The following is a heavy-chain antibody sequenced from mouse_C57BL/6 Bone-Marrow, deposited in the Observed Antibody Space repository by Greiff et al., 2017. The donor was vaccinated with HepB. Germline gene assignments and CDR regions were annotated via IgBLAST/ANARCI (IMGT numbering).Heavy chain of an antibody. CDR1: GYAFSSSW. V-gene: IGHV1-82*01. CDR2: IYPGDGDT. J-gene: IGHJ3*01. D-gene: IGHD2-5*01. CDR3: ARIPYYSNSWFAY. Sequence: QVQLQQSGPELVKPGASVKISCKASGYAFSSSWMNWVKQRPGKGLEWIGRIYPGDGDTNYNGKFKGKATLTADKSSSTAYMQLSSLTSEDSAVYFCARIPYYSNSWFAYWGQGTLVTVSA.